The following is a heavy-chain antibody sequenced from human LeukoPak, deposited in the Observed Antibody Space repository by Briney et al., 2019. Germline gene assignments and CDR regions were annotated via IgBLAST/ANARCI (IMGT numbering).Heavy chain of an antibody. Sequence: SETLSLTCTVSDGSISSYYWSWIRQPPGKGLEWIGYIYYSGSTNYNPSLKSRVTISVDTSKNQFSLKLSSVTAADTAVYYCARQGTMIVPGPDYFDYWGQGTLVTVSS. V-gene: IGHV4-59*08. CDR3: ARQGTMIVPGPDYFDY. CDR1: DGSISSYY. J-gene: IGHJ4*02. CDR2: IYYSGST. D-gene: IGHD3-22*01.